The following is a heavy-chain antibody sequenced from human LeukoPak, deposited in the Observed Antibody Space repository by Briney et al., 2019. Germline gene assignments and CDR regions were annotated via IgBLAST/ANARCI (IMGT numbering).Heavy chain of an antibody. J-gene: IGHJ4*02. CDR2: IKQDGSEK. CDR1: GFTFSSYW. CDR3: ARVGLDHSRSYGRDFDY. Sequence: PGGSLRLSCAASGFTFSSYWMSWVRQAPGKGLEWVANIKQDGSEKYYVDSVKGRFTISRDNAKNSLFLQMNSLTSEDTAVYYCARVGLDHSRSYGRDFDYWGQGTLVTVSS. V-gene: IGHV3-7*01. D-gene: IGHD3-10*01.